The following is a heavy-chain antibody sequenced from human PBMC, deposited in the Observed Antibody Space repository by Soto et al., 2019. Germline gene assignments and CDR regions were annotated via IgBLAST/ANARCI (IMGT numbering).Heavy chain of an antibody. CDR2: INAGNGNT. V-gene: IGHV1-3*01. J-gene: IGHJ6*02. D-gene: IGHD2-15*01. CDR3: ARGRYCSGGTCYGMDV. Sequence: GASVKVSCKASGYTFTTYAIHWVRQAPGQRLEWMGWINAGNGNTRYSQKFQGRVTITRDTSASTAYMELSSLRSEDTAVYYCARGRYCSGGTCYGMDVWGQETTVTVSS. CDR1: GYTFTTYA.